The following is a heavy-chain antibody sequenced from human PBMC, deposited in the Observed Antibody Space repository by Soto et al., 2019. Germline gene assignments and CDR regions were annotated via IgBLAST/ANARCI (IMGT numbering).Heavy chain of an antibody. V-gene: IGHV4-4*02. CDR3: ARVYMVRGTIIRYFDY. CDR2: IYHSGST. CDR1: GGSISSSNW. Sequence: QVQLQESGPGLVKPSGTLSLTCAVSGGSISSSNWWSWVRQPPGKGLEWIGKIYHSGSTNYNPSPKIRVTITVDKSKNQFSLKLSSVTAADTAVYYCARVYMVRGTIIRYFDYWGQGTLVTVSS. D-gene: IGHD3-10*01. J-gene: IGHJ4*02.